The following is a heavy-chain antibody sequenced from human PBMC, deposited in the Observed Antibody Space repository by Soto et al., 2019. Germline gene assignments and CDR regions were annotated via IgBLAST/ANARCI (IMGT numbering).Heavy chain of an antibody. CDR2: IWYDGSNK. J-gene: IGHJ6*04. V-gene: IGHV3-33*01. Sequence: QVQLVESGGGVVQPGRSLRLSCAASGFTFSSYGMHGVRQAPGRGLEWVAVIWYDGSNKYYADSVKGRFTISRDNSKNTLYLQMNSLRAEDTAVYYCARDLRIAAPRTPMDVWGKGTTVTVSS. D-gene: IGHD6-6*01. CDR1: GFTFSSYG. CDR3: ARDLRIAAPRTPMDV.